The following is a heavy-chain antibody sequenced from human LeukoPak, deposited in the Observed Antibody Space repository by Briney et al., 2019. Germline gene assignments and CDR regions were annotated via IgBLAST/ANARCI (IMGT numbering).Heavy chain of an antibody. CDR1: GFTFSTYS. CDR3: ARDGVGLPWFGDLNNGFDM. CDR2: ISSGSSYI. J-gene: IGHJ3*02. V-gene: IGHV3-21*01. Sequence: GGSLRLSCAASGFTFSTYSMNWVRQAPGKGLEWVSSISSGSSYIYYADSVKGRFTISRDNAKNSLYLQMNSLRAEDTAMYYCARDGVGLPWFGDLNNGFDMWGQGTMVTVSS. D-gene: IGHD3-10*01.